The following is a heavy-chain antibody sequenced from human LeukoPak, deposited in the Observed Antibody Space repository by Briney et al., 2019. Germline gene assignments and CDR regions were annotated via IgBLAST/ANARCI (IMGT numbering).Heavy chain of an antibody. V-gene: IGHV3-23*01. CDR3: AKDTPYYDSSYYYYYYMDV. J-gene: IGHJ6*03. Sequence: GGSLRLSCAASGFTFSSYGMSWVRQAPGKGLEWVSAISGSGGGTYYADSVKGRFTTSRDNSKTTLYLQMNSLRAEDTAVYYCAKDTPYYDSSYYYYYYMDVWGKGTTVTISS. CDR2: ISGSGGGT. CDR1: GFTFSSYG. D-gene: IGHD3-22*01.